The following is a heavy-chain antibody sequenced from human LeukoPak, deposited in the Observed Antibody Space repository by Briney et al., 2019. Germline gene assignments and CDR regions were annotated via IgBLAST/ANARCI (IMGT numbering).Heavy chain of an antibody. Sequence: GASVKVSCKASGGTFSSYAISWVRQAPGQGLEWMGGIIPIFGTANYAQKFQGRVTITADESTSTAYMELSSLRSEDTAVYYCARWGALSSSSARNWFDPWGQGTLVTVSS. CDR2: IIPIFGTA. CDR1: GGTFSSYA. V-gene: IGHV1-69*13. D-gene: IGHD6-6*01. CDR3: ARWGALSSSSARNWFDP. J-gene: IGHJ5*02.